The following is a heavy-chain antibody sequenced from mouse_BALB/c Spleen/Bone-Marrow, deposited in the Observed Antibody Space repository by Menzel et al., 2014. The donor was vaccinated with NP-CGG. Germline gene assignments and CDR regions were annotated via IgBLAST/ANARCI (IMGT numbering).Heavy chain of an antibody. CDR3: ARDYYGRGWYFDV. V-gene: IGHV1-69*01. J-gene: IGHJ1*01. CDR2: IDTSDSYT. D-gene: IGHD1-1*01. Sequence: QVQLKESGAELVMPGASVKMSCKASGYTFTDYWMDWVKQRPGQGLEWIGAIDTSDSYTSYNQKFKGKATLTVDESSSTAYMQLSSLTSEDSAVYYCARDYYGRGWYFDVWGAGTTVTVFS. CDR1: GYTFTDYW.